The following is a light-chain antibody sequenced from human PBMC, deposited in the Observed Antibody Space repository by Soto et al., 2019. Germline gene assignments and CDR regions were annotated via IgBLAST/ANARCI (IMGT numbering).Light chain of an antibody. Sequence: IGVTHSAVTLYVSQGESATLSCRASQSLXSYLVWDEQKPGQAPRVLNYXASTSATGIPAMFSGSGYGTEFTITISSLQSEYVGVYYWQQYNNWPSFGQGTKVDI. J-gene: IGKJ1*01. V-gene: IGKV3-15*01. CDR3: QQYNNWPS. CDR2: XAS. CDR1: QSLXSY.